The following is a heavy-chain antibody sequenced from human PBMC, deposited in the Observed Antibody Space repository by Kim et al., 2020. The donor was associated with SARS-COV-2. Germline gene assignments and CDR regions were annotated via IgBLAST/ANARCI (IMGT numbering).Heavy chain of an antibody. CDR2: ISSTSAYI. J-gene: IGHJ6*02. Sequence: GGSLRLSCAASGFTFSTYSMNWVRQAPGKGLEWVSSISSTSAYIYYADSVKGRFTISRDNAKDSLYLQMNSLRAEDTAVYYCARNLVPTTKTYGMDVWGQGPTAPVSS. CDR3: ARNLVPTTKTYGMDV. D-gene: IGHD2-2*01. CDR1: GFTFSTYS. V-gene: IGHV3-21*01.